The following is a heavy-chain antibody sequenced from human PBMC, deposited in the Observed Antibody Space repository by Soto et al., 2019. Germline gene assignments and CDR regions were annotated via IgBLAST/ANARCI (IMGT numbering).Heavy chain of an antibody. J-gene: IGHJ6*02. CDR2: IYYSGST. CDR1: GGSISIYY. D-gene: IGHD3-3*01. CDR3: AREGQDYDFWSGSLDSQNYYHGMHV. Sequence: SDTLSLTCTVSGGSISIYYWSWIRQPPGKGLEWIGYIYYSGSTNYNPSLKSRVTISVDTSKNQFSLKLSSVTAADTAVYYCAREGQDYDFWSGSLDSQNYYHGMHVWGPGTPVT. V-gene: IGHV4-59*01.